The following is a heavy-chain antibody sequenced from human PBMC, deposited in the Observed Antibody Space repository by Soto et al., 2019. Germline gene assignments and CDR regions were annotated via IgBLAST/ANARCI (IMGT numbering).Heavy chain of an antibody. Sequence: QVQLVESGGGLVKPGGSLRLSCAASGFTFSDYYMSWIRQAPGKGLEWVSYISSSSSYTNYADSVKGRFTISRDNAXXSLYLQMNSLRAEDTAVYYCARTIAAAGGRRYFDLWGRGTLVTVSS. CDR2: ISSSSSYT. CDR3: ARTIAAAGGRRYFDL. J-gene: IGHJ2*01. D-gene: IGHD6-13*01. CDR1: GFTFSDYY. V-gene: IGHV3-11*05.